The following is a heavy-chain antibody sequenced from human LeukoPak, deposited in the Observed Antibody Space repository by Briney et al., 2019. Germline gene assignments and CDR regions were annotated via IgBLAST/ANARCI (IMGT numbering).Heavy chain of an antibody. D-gene: IGHD3/OR15-3a*01. CDR3: ARQEIGLRSFDP. CDR1: GGSISSSSYY. J-gene: IGHJ5*02. V-gene: IGHV4-61*02. Sequence: SETLSLTCTVSGGSISSSSYYWGWIRQPAGKGLEWIGRIYTSGSTNYNPSLKSRVTMSVDTSKNQFSLNLSSVTAADTAVYYCARQEIGLRSFDPWGQGTLVTVSS. CDR2: IYTSGST.